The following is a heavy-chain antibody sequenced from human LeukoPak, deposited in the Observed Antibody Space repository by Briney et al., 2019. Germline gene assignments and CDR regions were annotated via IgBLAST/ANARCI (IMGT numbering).Heavy chain of an antibody. CDR1: GGSISTYY. Sequence: SETLSLTCTVSGGSISTYYWSWIRKPPGKGLEWIGYIYYSGSTNYNPSPKSRVTISVDTSKNQFSLKLSSVTAADTAVYYCARARSAYDVLLYWGQGTLVTVSS. CDR3: ARARSAYDVLLY. V-gene: IGHV4-59*01. D-gene: IGHD5-12*01. CDR2: IYYSGST. J-gene: IGHJ4*02.